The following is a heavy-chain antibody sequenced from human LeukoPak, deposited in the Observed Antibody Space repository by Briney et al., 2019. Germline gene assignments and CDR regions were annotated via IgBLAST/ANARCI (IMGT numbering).Heavy chain of an antibody. CDR1: GGSISSYY. V-gene: IGHV4-59*08. CDR3: ARQCGTSCYFDY. J-gene: IGHJ4*02. CDR2: IYYSGST. D-gene: IGHD2-2*01. Sequence: PSETLSLTCTVSGGSISSYYWSWTRQPPGKGLEWIGYIYYSGSTNYNPSLKSRVTISVDTSKNQFSLKLSSVTAADTAVYYCARQCGTSCYFDYWGQGTLVTVSS.